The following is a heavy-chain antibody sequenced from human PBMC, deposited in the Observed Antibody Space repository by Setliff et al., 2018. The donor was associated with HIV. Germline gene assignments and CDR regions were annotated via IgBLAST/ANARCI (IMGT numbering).Heavy chain of an antibody. J-gene: IGHJ4*02. CDR1: GGSINRSNYY. D-gene: IGHD2-2*01. CDR3: ARGFDYAQRPPLYYFDY. CDR2: ISYTGST. V-gene: IGHV4-39*02. Sequence: SETLSLTCTVPGGSINRSNYYWGWIRQPPGKGLEWIGTISYTGSTYYDPSLKSRVTISLDTSKNQFFLKLSSVTAPDTAIYYCARGFDYAQRPPLYYFDYWGQGTLVTVSS.